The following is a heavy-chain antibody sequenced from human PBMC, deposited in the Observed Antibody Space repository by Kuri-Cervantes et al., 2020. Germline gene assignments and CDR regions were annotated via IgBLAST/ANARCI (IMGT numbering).Heavy chain of an antibody. CDR1: GYTFTSYD. CDR3: ARGLDGFVVVAASRRRGAFDI. V-gene: IGHV1-8*01. CDR2: MNPNSGNT. Sequence: ASVQVSCKASGYTFTSYDINWVRQAPGQGLEWMGWMNPNSGNTGYAQKFQGRVTMTRNTSISTAYMELSSLRSDDTAVYYCARGLDGFVVVAASRRRGAFDIWGQGTMVTVSS. J-gene: IGHJ3*02. D-gene: IGHD2-15*01.